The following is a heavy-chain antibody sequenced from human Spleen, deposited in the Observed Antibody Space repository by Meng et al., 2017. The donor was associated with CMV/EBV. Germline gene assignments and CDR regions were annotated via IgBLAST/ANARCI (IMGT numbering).Heavy chain of an antibody. J-gene: IGHJ5*01. V-gene: IGHV3-20*03. CDR3: ARLPIVGFSNNWFDY. CDR2: INWNGRDT. Sequence: SGFKFDDYGVSWVRQVPGQGLEWVSGINWNGRDTGYADSVKGRFNISRDNAKNSVYLEMNSLRAEDTALYYCARLPIVGFSNNWFDYWGQGSLVTVSS. CDR1: GFKFDDYG. D-gene: IGHD3-3*01.